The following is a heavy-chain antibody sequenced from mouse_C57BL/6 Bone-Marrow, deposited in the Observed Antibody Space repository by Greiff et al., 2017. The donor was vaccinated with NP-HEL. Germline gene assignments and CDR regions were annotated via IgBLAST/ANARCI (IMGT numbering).Heavy chain of an antibody. CDR2: ISNLAYSI. CDR1: GFTFSDYG. J-gene: IGHJ3*01. D-gene: IGHD1-1*01. Sequence: EVHLVESGGGLVQPGGSLKLSCAASGFTFSDYGMAWVRQAPRKGPEWVAFISNLAYSIYYADTVTGRFTISRENAKNTLYLEMSSLRSEDTAMYYCARSYYGSSSWFAYWGQGTLVTVSA. V-gene: IGHV5-15*01. CDR3: ARSYYGSSSWFAY.